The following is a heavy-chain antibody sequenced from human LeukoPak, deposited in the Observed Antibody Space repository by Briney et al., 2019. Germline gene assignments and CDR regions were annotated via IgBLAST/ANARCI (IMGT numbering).Heavy chain of an antibody. CDR2: FDGSGGRGGPT. Sequence: GGSLRLSCAAPGFPLNSYAISWVRQAPGKGLEWVSTFDGSGGRGGPTYYADSVKGRFTISRDNSKNTLYLQMNSLRAEDTAVYFCAKDLKGSGWDLDYWGQGTLVTVSS. CDR1: GFPLNSYA. V-gene: IGHV3-23*01. D-gene: IGHD6-19*01. J-gene: IGHJ4*02. CDR3: AKDLKGSGWDLDY.